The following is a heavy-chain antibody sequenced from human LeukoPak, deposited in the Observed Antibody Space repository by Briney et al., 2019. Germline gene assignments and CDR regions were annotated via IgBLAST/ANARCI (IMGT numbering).Heavy chain of an antibody. V-gene: IGHV3-7*04. CDR3: TRVGYIDEGIDY. CDR2: IKQDGSKK. CDR1: GFPFSSYW. D-gene: IGHD5-24*01. Sequence: PGGSLRLSCVASGFPFSSYWMTWVRQAPGKGLEWVANIKQDGSKKSYVDSVKGRFTISRDNAKNSPYLQMNSLRVEDTAIYYCTRVGYIDEGIDYWGQGTLVTVSS. J-gene: IGHJ4*02.